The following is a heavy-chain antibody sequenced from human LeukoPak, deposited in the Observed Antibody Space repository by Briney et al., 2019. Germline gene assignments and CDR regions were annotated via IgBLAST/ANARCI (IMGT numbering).Heavy chain of an antibody. CDR2: INPNSGET. CDR3: ARPGSQWLEGDAFDI. D-gene: IGHD6-19*01. Sequence: ASVKVSCKASAYIFTDYYMDWVRQAPGQGPEWMGWINPNSGETNYAQKFQGRVTMTRDTSISTAYLELSWLRSDDTALYYCARPGSQWLEGDAFDIWGQGTMVTVSS. CDR1: AYIFTDYY. V-gene: IGHV1-2*02. J-gene: IGHJ3*02.